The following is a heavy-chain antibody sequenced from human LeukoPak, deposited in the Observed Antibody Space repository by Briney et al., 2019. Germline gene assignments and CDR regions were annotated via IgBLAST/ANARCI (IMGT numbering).Heavy chain of an antibody. D-gene: IGHD6-6*01. J-gene: IGHJ3*02. Sequence: SVKVSCKASGGTFSSYAISWVRQAPGQGLEWMGGIIPIFGTANYAQKFQGRVTITADESTSTAYMELSSLRSEDTAVYYCARENPSSIAARLDAFDIWGQGTMVTVSS. CDR2: IIPIFGTA. CDR3: ARENPSSIAARLDAFDI. V-gene: IGHV1-69*13. CDR1: GGTFSSYA.